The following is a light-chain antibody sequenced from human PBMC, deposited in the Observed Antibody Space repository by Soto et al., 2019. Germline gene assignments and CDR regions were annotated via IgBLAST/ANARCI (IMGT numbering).Light chain of an antibody. Sequence: DIQMTQSPSSVSASVGDRVTIACRAGQSVRSYLNWHQQKPGKAPNLLIYASSTLQSGVPSRFSGGGSGTDFPLTISSLQPEDFAIYYCQQSYTSPLTFGGGTKVEI. CDR2: ASS. CDR3: QQSYTSPLT. V-gene: IGKV1-39*01. CDR1: QSVRSY. J-gene: IGKJ4*01.